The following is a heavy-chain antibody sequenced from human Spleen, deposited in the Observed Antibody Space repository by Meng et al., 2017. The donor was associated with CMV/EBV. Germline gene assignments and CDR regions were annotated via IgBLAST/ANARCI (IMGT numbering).Heavy chain of an antibody. J-gene: IGHJ4*02. CDR1: GGSISSYY. CDR2: INHSGST. CDR3: ARGPRGNYDSSGYYLY. D-gene: IGHD3-22*01. V-gene: IGHV4-34*01. Sequence: QVQLQAPGPGLVKPSETLSLTCTVSGGSISSYYWSWIRQPPGKGLEWIGEINHSGSTNYNPSLKSRVTISVDTSKNQFSLKLSSVTAADTAVYYCARGPRGNYDSSGYYLYWGQGTLVTASS.